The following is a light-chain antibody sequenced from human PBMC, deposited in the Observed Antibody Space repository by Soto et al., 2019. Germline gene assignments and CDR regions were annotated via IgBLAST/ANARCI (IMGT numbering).Light chain of an antibody. CDR2: EDS. CDR3: SSYPVTAPYV. CDR1: SSDVGSYNL. V-gene: IGLV2-23*01. Sequence: QSALTQPASVSGSPGQSITISCTGTSSDVGSYNLVSWYQQHPGKAPKLIIYEDSKRPSGVSNRFSGSKSGNTASLTISGLQVGDEPAFSCSSYPVTAPYVFATGPKAPVL. J-gene: IGLJ1*01.